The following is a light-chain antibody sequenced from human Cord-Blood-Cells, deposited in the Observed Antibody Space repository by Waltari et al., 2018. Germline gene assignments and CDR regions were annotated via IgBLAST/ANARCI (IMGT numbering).Light chain of an antibody. CDR3: MQALQTPYT. J-gene: IGKJ2*01. CDR2: LGS. CDR1: QSLLHSNGYNY. V-gene: IGKV2-28*01. Sequence: DIVMTQSPLSLPVTPGEPASISCRSSQSLLHSNGYNYLDWYLQKPGQSPQLLIYLGSNRASGVPDRVSGSGSGTDFTLKSSRLEAEDVGVYYCMQALQTPYTFGQGTKLEIK.